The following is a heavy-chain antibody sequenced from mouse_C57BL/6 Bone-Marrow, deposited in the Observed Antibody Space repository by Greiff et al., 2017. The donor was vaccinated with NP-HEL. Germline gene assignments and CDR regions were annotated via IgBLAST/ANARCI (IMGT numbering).Heavy chain of an antibody. V-gene: IGHV1-81*01. CDR1: GYTFTSYG. J-gene: IGHJ2*01. D-gene: IGHD1-1*01. CDR3: ARLGGRYFDY. CDR2: IYPRSGNT. Sequence: VQLQQSGAELARPGASVKLSCKASGYTFTSYGISWVKQRTGQGLEWIGEIYPRSGNTYYNEKFKGKATLTADKSSSTAYMELRSLTSEDSAVYFCARLGGRYFDYWGQGTTLTVSS.